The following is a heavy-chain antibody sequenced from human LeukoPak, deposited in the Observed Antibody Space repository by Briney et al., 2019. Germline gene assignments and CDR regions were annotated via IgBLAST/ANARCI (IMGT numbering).Heavy chain of an antibody. CDR1: GGSFSGYY. Sequence: SETLSLTCAVYGGSFSGYYWSWIRQPPGKGLEWIGEINHSGSTNYNPSLKSRVTIPVDTSKNQFSLKLSSMTAADTAVYYCARGDYMTMVRGAPRYYYGMDVWGQGTTVTVSS. V-gene: IGHV4-34*01. J-gene: IGHJ6*02. D-gene: IGHD3-10*01. CDR2: INHSGST. CDR3: ARGDYMTMVRGAPRYYYGMDV.